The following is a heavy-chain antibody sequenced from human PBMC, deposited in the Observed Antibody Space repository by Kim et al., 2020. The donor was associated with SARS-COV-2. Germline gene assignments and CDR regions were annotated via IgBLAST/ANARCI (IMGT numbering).Heavy chain of an antibody. CDR2: ISPFKTTG. J-gene: IGHJ5*01. D-gene: IGHD3-16*01. CDR3: ARSMFDYSWGTSLKKEDS. Sequence: ASVKVSCKTSGYPFSSFAISWVRQAPGQGLEWMGLISPFKTTGTYTQKFQGRLTMSTDISTSTAYMELRSLRSDDTAVYYCARSMFDYSWGTSLKKEDSW. CDR1: GYPFSSFA. V-gene: IGHV1-18*01.